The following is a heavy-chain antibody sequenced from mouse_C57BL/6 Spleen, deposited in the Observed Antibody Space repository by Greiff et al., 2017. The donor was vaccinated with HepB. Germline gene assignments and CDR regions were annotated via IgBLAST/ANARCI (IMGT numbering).Heavy chain of an antibody. D-gene: IGHD1-1*01. CDR2: IDPSDSET. V-gene: IGHV1-52*01. Sequence: QVQLQQPGAELVRPGSSVKLSCKASGYTFTSYWMHWVKQRPIQGLEWIGNIDPSDSETHYNQKFKDKATLTVDKSSSTAYMQLSSLTSEDSAVYYCARREYYYGSSSYAMDYWGQGTSVTVSS. CDR1: GYTFTSYW. CDR3: ARREYYYGSSSYAMDY. J-gene: IGHJ4*01.